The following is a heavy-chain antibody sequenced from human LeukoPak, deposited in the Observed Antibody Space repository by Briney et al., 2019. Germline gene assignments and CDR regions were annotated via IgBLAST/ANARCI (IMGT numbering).Heavy chain of an antibody. Sequence: PGESLKISRKGSGYSFSTYWISWVRQMPGKGLELMGIIYPGDSDTTYSPSFQGQVTISVDKSISTAYLQWSTLKASDTAMYYCARRVNSGYYFDYWAQGTLVTVSS. D-gene: IGHD3-22*01. CDR1: GYSFSTYW. J-gene: IGHJ4*02. CDR2: IYPGDSDT. CDR3: ARRVNSGYYFDY. V-gene: IGHV5-51*01.